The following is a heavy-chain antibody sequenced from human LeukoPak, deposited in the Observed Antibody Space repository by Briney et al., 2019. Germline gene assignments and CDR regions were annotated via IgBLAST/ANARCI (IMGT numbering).Heavy chain of an antibody. D-gene: IGHD1-14*01. Sequence: SSETLSLTCAVYGGSFSDYYWSWIRQPPGKGLEWIGEINHSGSTNYNPSLKSRVTISVDTSKNQFSLKLSSVTAADTAVYYCASQPTGGSPWNYWGQGTLVTVSS. CDR1: GGSFSDYY. CDR3: ASQPTGGSPWNY. J-gene: IGHJ4*02. CDR2: INHSGST. V-gene: IGHV4-34*01.